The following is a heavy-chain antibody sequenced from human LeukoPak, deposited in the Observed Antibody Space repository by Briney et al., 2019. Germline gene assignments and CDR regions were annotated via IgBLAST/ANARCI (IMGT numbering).Heavy chain of an antibody. CDR2: ISYDGREK. Sequence: PGGSLRLSCAASGFIFSSYGMHWVRQAPGKGLECVAVISYDGREKYYADSVKGRFTLSRDQSKNTVYLQMNTLRTEDTAVYYCAKDQSSSWYLTADSWGQGTLVTVSS. CDR3: AKDQSSSWYLTADS. J-gene: IGHJ4*02. V-gene: IGHV3-30*18. D-gene: IGHD6-13*01. CDR1: GFIFSSYG.